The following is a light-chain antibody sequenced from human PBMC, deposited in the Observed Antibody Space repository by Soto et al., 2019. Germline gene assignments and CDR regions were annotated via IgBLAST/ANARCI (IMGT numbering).Light chain of an antibody. CDR1: QSISSW. J-gene: IGKJ4*01. CDR3: QQYNSYPT. CDR2: KAS. Sequence: DIQMTQSPSTLSASVGDRVTITCRASQSISSWLAWYQQKPGKAPKLLIYKASSLESGVPSRFSGSGSGTEFTLNISSLQADDFETYYCQQYNSYPTFGGGTKVEIK. V-gene: IGKV1-5*03.